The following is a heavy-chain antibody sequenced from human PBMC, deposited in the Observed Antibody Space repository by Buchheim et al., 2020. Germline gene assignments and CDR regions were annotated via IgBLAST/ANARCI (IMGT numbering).Heavy chain of an antibody. CDR2: INPDSGGT. J-gene: IGHJ4*02. V-gene: IGHV1-2*02. Sequence: QVQLVQSGAEVKKPGASVKVSCKASGFTLTGYYMHWVRQAPGQGLEWMGWINPDSGGTNYAQKFQGRVTMTRATQIHTVYMELSSLTSDDSAVYYCARTSSFDYWGQGTL. CDR1: GFTLTGYY. CDR3: ARTSSFDY.